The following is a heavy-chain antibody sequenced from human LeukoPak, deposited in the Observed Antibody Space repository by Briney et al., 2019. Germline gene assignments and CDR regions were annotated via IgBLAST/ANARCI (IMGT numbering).Heavy chain of an antibody. CDR2: LSYTGKT. D-gene: IGHD2/OR15-2a*01. V-gene: IGHV4-59*02. Sequence: SGTLSLTCLVSGASVSSSHWNWIRQFPGKGLEWIGCLSYTGKTDYNPSLTGRVTISLGTSKNQVSLKLRSVTAADTAVYYCSEGYFEPFDHWGQGILVTVSS. J-gene: IGHJ4*02. CDR1: GASVSSSH. CDR3: SEGYFEPFDH.